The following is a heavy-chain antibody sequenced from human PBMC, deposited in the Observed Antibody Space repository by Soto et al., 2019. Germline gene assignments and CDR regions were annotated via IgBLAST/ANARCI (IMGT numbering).Heavy chain of an antibody. CDR3: ARDRSTYGGGGTGEVKENWFDP. CDR2: AYYSGST. CDR1: GGSISHYY. J-gene: IGHJ5*02. Sequence: PSETLSLTCTVSGGSISHYYWSWIRQSPGKGREWIGYAYYSGSTDYNPSLKSRVTMSVDTSKNQVSLKLNSVTTADTAVYYCARDRSTYGGGGTGEVKENWFDPWGPGTLVTVSS. V-gene: IGHV4-59*01. D-gene: IGHD2-8*01.